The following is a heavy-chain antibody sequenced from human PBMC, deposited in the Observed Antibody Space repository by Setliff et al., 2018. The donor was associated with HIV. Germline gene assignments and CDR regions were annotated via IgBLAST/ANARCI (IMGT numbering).Heavy chain of an antibody. CDR3: ARPGSSSYYYAMDV. Sequence: SETLSLTCTVSGGSISSGYYWGWIRQPPGKGLEWIGEINHSGSTNYNPSLKSRVTISVDTSQNLFSLRLRSVTAADTGVYYCARPGSSSYYYAMDVWGLGTTVTVSS. CDR2: INHSGST. D-gene: IGHD3-10*01. J-gene: IGHJ6*02. V-gene: IGHV4-38-2*02. CDR1: GGSISSGYY.